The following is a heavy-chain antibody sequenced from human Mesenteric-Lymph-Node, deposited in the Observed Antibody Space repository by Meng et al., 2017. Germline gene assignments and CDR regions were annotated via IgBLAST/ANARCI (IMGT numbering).Heavy chain of an antibody. CDR2: INPNSGGT. V-gene: IGHV1-2*02. Sequence: VQLVQSGAEVKKPGASVQVSCKASGYTFTGYYLHWVRQAPGQGLEWMGWINPNSGGTNYAQKFQGRVTMTRDTSISTAYMELSRLRSDDTAVYYCARDSLDLEMATILGVDYWGQGTLVTVSS. D-gene: IGHD5-24*01. CDR3: ARDSLDLEMATILGVDY. J-gene: IGHJ4*02. CDR1: GYTFTGYY.